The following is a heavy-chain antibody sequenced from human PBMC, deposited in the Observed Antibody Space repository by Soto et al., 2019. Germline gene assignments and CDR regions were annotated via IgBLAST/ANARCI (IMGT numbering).Heavy chain of an antibody. CDR3: ARTTDCSSTSCEAFDI. V-gene: IGHV4-31*02. Sequence: SETLSLTCTVSGGSISSGGYYWSWIRQHPGKGLEWIGYIYYSGSTYYNPSLKSRVTISVDTSKNQFSLKLSSVTAADTAVYYCARTTDCSSTSCEAFDIWGQGTMVTVSS. D-gene: IGHD2-2*01. CDR2: IYYSGST. J-gene: IGHJ3*02. CDR1: GGSISSGGYY.